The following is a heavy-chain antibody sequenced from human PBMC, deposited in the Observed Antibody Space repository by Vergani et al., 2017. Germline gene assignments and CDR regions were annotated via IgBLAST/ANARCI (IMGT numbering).Heavy chain of an antibody. CDR1: GFTFSSYS. CDR3: ARDLLGSDAFDI. Sequence: EVQLVESGGGLVKPGGSLRLSCAASGFTFSSYSMNWVRQAPGKALEWASSISTSSSYIYYADSVKGRFTISRDNAKNSLYLQMNSLRAEDTAVYYCARDLLGSDAFDIWGQGTMVTVSS. D-gene: IGHD7-27*01. V-gene: IGHV3-21*01. J-gene: IGHJ3*02. CDR2: ISTSSSYI.